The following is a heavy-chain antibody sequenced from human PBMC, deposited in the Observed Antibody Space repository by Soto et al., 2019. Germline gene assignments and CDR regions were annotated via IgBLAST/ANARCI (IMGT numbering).Heavy chain of an antibody. D-gene: IGHD3-3*01. V-gene: IGHV3-53*01. Sequence: GGSLRLSCAASGFTVSSNYMSWVRQAPGKGLEWVSVIYSGGSTYYADSVKGRFTISRDNSKNTLYLQMNSLRAEDTAVYYCARDHTIFGVVTSYYYGMDVWGQGTTVTVSS. CDR2: IYSGGST. J-gene: IGHJ6*02. CDR3: ARDHTIFGVVTSYYYGMDV. CDR1: GFTVSSNY.